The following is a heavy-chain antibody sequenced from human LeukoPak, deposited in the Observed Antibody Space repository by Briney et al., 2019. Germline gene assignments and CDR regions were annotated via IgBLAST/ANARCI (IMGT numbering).Heavy chain of an antibody. CDR3: AGRYCSGGSCYNRYYFDF. D-gene: IGHD2-15*01. Sequence: GGSLRLSCVASGFTFSDYAMNWVRQAPGKGLEWVSAVTGSGGSTYYADSVKGRFTISRDNSKHTLCLQMNSLRAEDTAVYYCAGRYCSGGSCYNRYYFDFWGQGTLVTVSS. J-gene: IGHJ4*02. V-gene: IGHV3-23*01. CDR2: VTGSGGST. CDR1: GFTFSDYA.